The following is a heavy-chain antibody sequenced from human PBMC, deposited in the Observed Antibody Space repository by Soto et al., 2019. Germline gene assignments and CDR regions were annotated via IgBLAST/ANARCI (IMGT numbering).Heavy chain of an antibody. CDR1: GFTFSSYA. V-gene: IGHV3-30-3*01. CDR3: ARDSGLYSSGLVDY. J-gene: IGHJ4*02. CDR2: ISYDGSNK. D-gene: IGHD6-19*01. Sequence: QVQLVESGGGVVQPGRSLRLSCAASGFTFSSYAMHWVRQAPGKGLEWVAVISYDGSNKYYADSVKGRFTISRDNSKNTLYLQMNSLRAEDTAVYYCARDSGLYSSGLVDYWGQGTLVTVSS.